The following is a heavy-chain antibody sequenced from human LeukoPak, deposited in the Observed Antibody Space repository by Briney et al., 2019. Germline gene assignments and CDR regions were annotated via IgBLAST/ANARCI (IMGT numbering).Heavy chain of an antibody. CDR1: GFTFTSYA. CDR3: AKAKYSGSYYFDY. D-gene: IGHD1-26*01. Sequence: QSGGSLRLSCAASGFTFTSYAMSSVRQAPGKGLEWDSASSGSGGSTYYAGSVKGRFTISRDNSKNTLYSQMNSLRAEDTAVYYCAKAKYSGSYYFDYWGQGTLVTVSS. V-gene: IGHV3-23*01. CDR2: SSGSGGST. J-gene: IGHJ4*02.